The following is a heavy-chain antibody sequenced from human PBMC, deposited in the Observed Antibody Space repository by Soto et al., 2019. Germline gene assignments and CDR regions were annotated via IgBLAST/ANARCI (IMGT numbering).Heavy chain of an antibody. Sequence: QVQLVESGGGVVQPGRSLRLSCAASGFTFSSYGMHWVRQAPGKGLEWVAVISYDGSNKYYADSVKGRFTISRDNSKNXXYXQXXSLRAEDTAVYYCAKVGAVAGTPLLRGYYYYGMDVWGQGTTVTVSS. CDR1: GFTFSSYG. CDR3: AKVGAVAGTPLLRGYYYYGMDV. CDR2: ISYDGSNK. V-gene: IGHV3-30*18. D-gene: IGHD6-19*01. J-gene: IGHJ6*02.